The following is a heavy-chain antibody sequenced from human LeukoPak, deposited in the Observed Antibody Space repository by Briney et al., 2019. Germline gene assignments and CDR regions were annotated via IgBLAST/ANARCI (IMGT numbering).Heavy chain of an antibody. J-gene: IGHJ4*02. CDR1: GGSISGGDYY. D-gene: IGHD3-3*01. Sequence: SETLSLTCTVSGGSISGGDYYWGWIRQPPGNGLEWIGYIYYSGSTYYNPSLKSRVTISVDTSKNQFSLKQSSVTAADTAVYFCSREPHSRAYYDFWSGYTGGWYYDYRGQGTLVTVSS. CDR2: IYYSGST. V-gene: IGHV4-30-4*08. CDR3: SREPHSRAYYDFWSGYTGGWYYDY.